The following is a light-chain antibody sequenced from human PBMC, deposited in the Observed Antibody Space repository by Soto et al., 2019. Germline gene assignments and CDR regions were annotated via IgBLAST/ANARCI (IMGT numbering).Light chain of an antibody. J-gene: IGKJ3*01. Sequence: AIRMTQSPSSLSASTGDRVTITWRASQGISIYLAWYQQKPGKAPKLLIYAASTLQSGVPSSFSGSGSVTDFTLAINCLQSEDLATYYCQQYCSYPFTFGPGTKVDIK. CDR3: QQYCSYPFT. V-gene: IGKV1-8*01. CDR2: AAS. CDR1: QGISIY.